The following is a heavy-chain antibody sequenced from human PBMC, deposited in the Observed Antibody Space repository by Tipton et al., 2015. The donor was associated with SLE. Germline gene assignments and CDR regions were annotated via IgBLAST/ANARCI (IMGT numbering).Heavy chain of an antibody. Sequence: TLSLTCTVSGGSISSYYWSWIRQPPGKGLEWIGNIYYGGGTYYNPSLESRVTISLDTSKNQFSLKLSSVTAADTAVYYCARAGGGDSNWFDPWGQGTLVTVSS. CDR2: IYYGGGT. V-gene: IGHV4-59*12. D-gene: IGHD2-21*01. J-gene: IGHJ5*02. CDR1: GGSISSYY. CDR3: ARAGGGDSNWFDP.